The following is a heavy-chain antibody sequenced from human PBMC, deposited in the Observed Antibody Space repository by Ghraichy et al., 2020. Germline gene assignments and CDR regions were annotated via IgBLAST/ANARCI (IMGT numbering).Heavy chain of an antibody. CDR1: GYTFTGYY. CDR2: INPNSGGT. Sequence: ASVKVSCKASGYTFTGYYMHWVRQAPGQGLEWMGRINPNSGGTNYAQKFQGRVTMTRDTSISTAYMELSRLRSDDTAVYYCARPPRRSSSCWFDPWGQGTLVTVSS. J-gene: IGHJ5*02. CDR3: ARPPRRSSSCWFDP. D-gene: IGHD6-6*01. V-gene: IGHV1-2*06.